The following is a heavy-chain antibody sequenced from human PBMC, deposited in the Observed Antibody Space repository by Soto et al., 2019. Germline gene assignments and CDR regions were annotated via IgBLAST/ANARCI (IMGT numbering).Heavy chain of an antibody. CDR3: TRGRCGCGPYYHDY. CDR2: ITRSGNTT. V-gene: IGHV3-11*01. J-gene: IGHJ4*01. D-gene: IGHD2-21*01. CDR1: GFTFSDYY. Sequence: GGSLRLSCAASGFTFSDYYMSWLRQAPGKGLEWVSSITRSGNTTYYTASVKGRFTISRDNAKNALYLQMNSLRAEDTDVYYWTRGRCGCGPYYHDYWGHGTLVTVSS.